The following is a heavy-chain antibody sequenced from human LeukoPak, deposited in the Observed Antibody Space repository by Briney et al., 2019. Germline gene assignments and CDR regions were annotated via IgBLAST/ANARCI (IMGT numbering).Heavy chain of an antibody. CDR3: PKTPVLLYAFDI. V-gene: IGHV3-23*01. CDR1: GFTFSSYA. J-gene: IGHJ3*02. D-gene: IGHD3-10*01. Sequence: GGSLRLSCAASGFTFSSYAMSWIRQAPGKGLEWVSAISGSGGSTYYADSVKGRFTISRDNSKNTLYLQMNSLRAEDTAVYYCPKTPVLLYAFDIWGQGTMVTVSS. CDR2: ISGSGGST.